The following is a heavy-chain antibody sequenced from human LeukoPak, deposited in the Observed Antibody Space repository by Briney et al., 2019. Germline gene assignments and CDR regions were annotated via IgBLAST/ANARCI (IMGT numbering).Heavy chain of an antibody. CDR1: GFTFSSYS. J-gene: IGHJ4*02. V-gene: IGHV3-21*01. CDR2: ISSSSSYI. D-gene: IGHD5-12*01. CDR3: ARGIVATLDYFDY. Sequence: GGSLRLSCAASGFTFSSYSMNWVRQAPGKGLEWVSSISSSSSYIYYADSVKDRFTISRDNAKNSLYLQMNSPRAEDTAVYYCARGIVATLDYFDYWGQGTLVTVSS.